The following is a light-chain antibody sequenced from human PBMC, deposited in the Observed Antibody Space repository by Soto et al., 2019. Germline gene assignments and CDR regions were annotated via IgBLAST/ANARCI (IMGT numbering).Light chain of an antibody. CDR1: QGISNF. Sequence: DIQMTQSPSSLSASVGDRVTITCRASQGISNFLAWYQQKAGTVPKLLIYSASTLQAGVPSRFSGSGSWTEFTLTISNLQPEDVATYYCQKYNSVPVTFGQGTRLAIK. V-gene: IGKV1-27*01. CDR2: SAS. CDR3: QKYNSVPVT. J-gene: IGKJ5*01.